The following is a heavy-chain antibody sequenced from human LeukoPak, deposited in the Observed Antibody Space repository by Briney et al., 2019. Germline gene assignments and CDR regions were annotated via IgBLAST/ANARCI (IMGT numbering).Heavy chain of an antibody. CDR2: ISSSSSYI. D-gene: IGHD3-22*01. CDR1: GFTFSTYS. V-gene: IGHV3-21*04. J-gene: IGHJ4*02. Sequence: GGSLRLSCAASGFTFSTYSMNWVRQAPGKGLEWVSSISSSSSYIYYADSLKGRFTISRDNAKNPLYLQMNSLRAEDTAVYYCARTGSSGWSPLDYWGQGTLVTVSS. CDR3: ARTGSSGWSPLDY.